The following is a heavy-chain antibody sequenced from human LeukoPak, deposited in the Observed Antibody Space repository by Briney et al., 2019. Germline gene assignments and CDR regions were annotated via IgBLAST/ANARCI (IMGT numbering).Heavy chain of an antibody. CDR3: ATTTIRLGY. V-gene: IGHV4-39*07. CDR1: GDSVSNNRYY. CDR2: IYSGGLT. D-gene: IGHD1-26*01. Sequence: SETLSLTCTVSGDSVSNNRYYWGWIRQTPGKGLEWIGTIYSGGLTYDNPSLKSRVTISVDTSKNQFSLKLSSVTAADTAVYYCATTTIRLGYWGQGTLVTVSS. J-gene: IGHJ4*02.